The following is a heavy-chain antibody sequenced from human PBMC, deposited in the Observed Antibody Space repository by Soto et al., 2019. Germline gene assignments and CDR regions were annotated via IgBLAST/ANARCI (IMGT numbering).Heavy chain of an antibody. CDR3: VRQGIGHLHGLVDV. D-gene: IGHD3-10*01. CDR2: VYYTGGT. V-gene: IGHV4-59*08. J-gene: IGHJ6*02. Sequence: QVELQQSGPRLVKPSETLSLTCSVSSGPSSSHNWGWIRQSPGRGLEWIGYVYYTGGTSYNPSLRSRVTISADTSTTHISLTLSSVTAADTAVYYCVRQGIGHLHGLVDVVGQGTTVSVSS. CDR1: SGPSSSHN.